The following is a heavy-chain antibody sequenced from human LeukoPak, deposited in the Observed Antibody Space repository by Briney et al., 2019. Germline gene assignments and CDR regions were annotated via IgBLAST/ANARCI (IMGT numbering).Heavy chain of an antibody. V-gene: IGHV3-23*01. D-gene: IGHD3-10*01. CDR3: AREGKWFGESIGAFDI. Sequence: GGSLRLSCAASGFTLRNYAMSWVRQAPGKGLEWVSSIGAGDKYTYYGDSVKGRFTISRDNSKNTLYLQMNSLRAEDTAVYYCAREGKWFGESIGAFDIWGQGTMVTVS. J-gene: IGHJ3*02. CDR2: IGAGDKYT. CDR1: GFTLRNYA.